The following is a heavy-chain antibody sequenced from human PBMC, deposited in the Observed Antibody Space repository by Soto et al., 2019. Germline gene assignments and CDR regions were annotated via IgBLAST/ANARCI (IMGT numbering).Heavy chain of an antibody. V-gene: IGHV3-23*01. CDR3: VKNRGDGSYSNWSFAV. Sequence: QVLESGGGLVQRGGSLRLSCAASGFTFSCCAMSWVRQAPGKGLEWVSTIHGDGDYTHDTDSVKGRFTISRDNSRNTLYLQMNSLRADDTAVYYCVKNRGDGSYSNWSFAVWGRGTLVTVSS. CDR2: IHGDGDYT. D-gene: IGHD1-26*01. J-gene: IGHJ2*01. CDR1: GFTFSCCA.